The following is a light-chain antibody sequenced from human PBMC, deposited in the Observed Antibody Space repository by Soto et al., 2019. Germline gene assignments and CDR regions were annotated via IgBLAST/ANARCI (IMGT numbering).Light chain of an antibody. Sequence: DIVLTHSPATLSVSPGEIVTLSCRASQSVSSRLAWYQQKPGQAPGLLIYGASSRATGIPDRFSGSGSGTDFTLTISRLEPEDFAVYYCQQYGNSPFTFGPGTKVDIK. V-gene: IGKV3-20*01. J-gene: IGKJ3*01. CDR3: QQYGNSPFT. CDR1: QSVSSR. CDR2: GAS.